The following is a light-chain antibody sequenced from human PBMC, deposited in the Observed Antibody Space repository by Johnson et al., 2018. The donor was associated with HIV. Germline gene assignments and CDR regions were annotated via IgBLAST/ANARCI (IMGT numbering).Light chain of an antibody. Sequence: QAVLTQPPSVSGAPGQRVTISCTGSSSNIGAGYDVHWYQQFPGTAPKLLIYGNDNRPSGVPERFSGSKSGTSASLAISGLPTWDEADYYCATWDSGPNSEGICGTGTKVTVL. CDR2: GND. CDR3: ATWDSGPNSEGI. V-gene: IGLV1-50*01. J-gene: IGLJ1*01. CDR1: SSNIGAGYD.